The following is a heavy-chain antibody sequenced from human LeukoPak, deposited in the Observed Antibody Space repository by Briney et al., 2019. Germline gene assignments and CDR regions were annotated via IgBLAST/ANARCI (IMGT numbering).Heavy chain of an antibody. CDR2: ISSSSSYI. Sequence: GGSLRLSCAASGFTFSSYSMNWVRQAPGKGLEWVSSISSSSSYIYYADSVKGRFTISRDNAKNSLYLQMNSLRAEDTAVYYCARSYYDSSGYYVKDDAFAIWGQGTMVTVSS. V-gene: IGHV3-21*01. CDR1: GFTFSSYS. D-gene: IGHD3-22*01. CDR3: ARSYYDSSGYYVKDDAFAI. J-gene: IGHJ3*02.